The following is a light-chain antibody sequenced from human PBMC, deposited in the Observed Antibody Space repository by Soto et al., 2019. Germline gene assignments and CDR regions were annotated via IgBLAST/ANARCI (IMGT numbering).Light chain of an antibody. J-gene: IGKJ4*01. Sequence: EIVLTQSPGTLSLSPGERATLSCRASQTVYSSYLAWYQQRPGHAPSFLIYDTSKRATGIPDRFSGSGSGSELTLSISRLEREDFALYYCQQYGGSPPTLTFGGGTMVEFK. CDR1: QTVYSSY. V-gene: IGKV3-20*01. CDR3: QQYGGSPPTLT. CDR2: DTS.